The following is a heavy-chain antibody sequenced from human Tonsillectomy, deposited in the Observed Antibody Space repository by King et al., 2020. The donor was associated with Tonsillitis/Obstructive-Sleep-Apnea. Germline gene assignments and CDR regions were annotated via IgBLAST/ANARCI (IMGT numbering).Heavy chain of an antibody. D-gene: IGHD3-22*01. CDR2: ISVYNGNT. V-gene: IGHV1-18*01. CDR3: ARDRIDYYDSSCYSRLFDF. CDR1: GYTFTSYG. J-gene: IGHJ4*02. Sequence: QLVQSGAEVKKPGASVKVSCKASGYTFTSYGISWVRQAPGQGLEWMGWISVYNGNTNYAQKLQGRVTMTTDTSTSTAYMELRSLRSDDTAVYYCARDRIDYYDSSCYSRLFDFWGQGTLVTVSS.